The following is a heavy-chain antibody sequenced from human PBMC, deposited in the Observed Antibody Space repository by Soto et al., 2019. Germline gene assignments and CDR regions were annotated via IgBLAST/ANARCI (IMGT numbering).Heavy chain of an antibody. J-gene: IGHJ4*02. CDR2: ISSSSSYI. D-gene: IGHD6-19*01. CDR3: AREGIAVAGYYFDY. CDR1: GFTFSSYS. V-gene: IGHV3-21*01. Sequence: EVQLVESGGGLVKPGGSLRLSCAASGFTFSSYSMNWVRQAPGKGLEWVSSISSSSSYIYYADSVKGRFTISRDNAKNSLYLQMNSLRAEDTAVYYCAREGIAVAGYYFDYWGQETLVTVSS.